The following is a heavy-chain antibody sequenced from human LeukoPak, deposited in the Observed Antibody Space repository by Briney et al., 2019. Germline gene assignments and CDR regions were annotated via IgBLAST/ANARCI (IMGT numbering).Heavy chain of an antibody. CDR2: IIPIFGTA. J-gene: IGHJ6*03. CDR1: VGTFSSYV. Sequence: ASVKVSCKASVGTFSSYVISWVRQAPGQGLEWMGGIIPIFGTANYAQKFQGRVTITADESTSTAYMELSSLKSEDTAVYYCARADIVVVPAARYYYYMDVWGKGITATVSS. V-gene: IGHV1-69*13. CDR3: ARADIVVVPAARYYYYMDV. D-gene: IGHD2-2*01.